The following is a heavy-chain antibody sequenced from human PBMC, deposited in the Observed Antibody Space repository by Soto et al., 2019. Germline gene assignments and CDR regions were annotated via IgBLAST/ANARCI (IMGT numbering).Heavy chain of an antibody. V-gene: IGHV1-58*01. CDR1: GFTFTSSA. CDR3: AARVHYYDSSGPGDY. CDR2: IVVGSGNT. J-gene: IGHJ4*02. Sequence: ASVKVSCKASGFTFTSSAVQWVRQARGQRLEWIGWIVVGSGNTNYAHKFQERVTITRDMSTSTAYMELSSLRSEDTAVYYCAARVHYYDSSGPGDYWGQGTLVTVSS. D-gene: IGHD3-22*01.